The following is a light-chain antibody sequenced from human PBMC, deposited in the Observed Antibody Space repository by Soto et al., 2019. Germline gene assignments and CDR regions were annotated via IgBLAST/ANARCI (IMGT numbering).Light chain of an antibody. CDR2: DAS. CDR3: HTYNSYSLHT. Sequence: DIPMSLSPATLSASVGDRVTITCRASQSISSWLAWYQQKAGKAPKLLIYDASSLESGVPSRFSGRGSGTEFTLTISSLQPDDCATYYCHTYNSYSLHTFGQGTKVDI. J-gene: IGKJ2*01. CDR1: QSISSW. V-gene: IGKV1-5*01.